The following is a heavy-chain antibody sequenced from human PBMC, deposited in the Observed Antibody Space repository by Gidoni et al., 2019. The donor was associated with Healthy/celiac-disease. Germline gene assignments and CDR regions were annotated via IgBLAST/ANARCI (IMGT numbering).Heavy chain of an antibody. CDR1: GFTFDDYA. Sequence: EVQLVESGGGLVQPGRSLRTSCAASGFTFDDYAMHWVRQAPGKGLEWVSGISWNSGSIGYADSVKGRFTISRYNAKNSLYLQMNSLRAEDTALYYCAKEMDYGDYYYGMDVWGQGTTVTVSS. CDR2: ISWNSGSI. J-gene: IGHJ6*02. D-gene: IGHD4-17*01. V-gene: IGHV3-9*01. CDR3: AKEMDYGDYYYGMDV.